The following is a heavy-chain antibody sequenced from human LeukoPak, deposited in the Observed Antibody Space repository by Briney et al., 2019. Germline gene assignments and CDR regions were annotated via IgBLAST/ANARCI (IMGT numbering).Heavy chain of an antibody. V-gene: IGHV3-48*03. CDR3: ARDQGSTSYYGEYFDL. J-gene: IGHJ2*01. CDR1: GFTFSSYE. Sequence: GGSLRLSCAASGFTFSSYEMNWVRQAPGKGLEWVSYITSSGNTAYYADSVKGRFTISRDNSRNTLYLQMNSLRTEDAATYYCARDQGSTSYYGEYFDLWGLGTLVTVSS. D-gene: IGHD1-26*01. CDR2: ITSSGNTA.